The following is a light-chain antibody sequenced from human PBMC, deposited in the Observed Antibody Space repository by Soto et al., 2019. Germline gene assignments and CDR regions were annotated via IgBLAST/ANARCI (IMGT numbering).Light chain of an antibody. CDR3: AAWDDSLNGYVV. V-gene: IGLV1-44*01. CDR1: SSNIGSNT. Sequence: QPVLTQPPSASGTPGQRVTISCSGSSSNIGSNTVNWYQQLPGTAPKLLIYSNNQRPSGVPDRFSGSKSGTSASLAISGLQCEDEADYYCAAWDDSLNGYVVFGGGTKLTVL. CDR2: SNN. J-gene: IGLJ2*01.